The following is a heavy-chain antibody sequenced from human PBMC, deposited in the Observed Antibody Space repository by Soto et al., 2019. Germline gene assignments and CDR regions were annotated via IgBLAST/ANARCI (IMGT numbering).Heavy chain of an antibody. D-gene: IGHD5-12*01. Sequence: RRLSCAASRFSFSSFSMNWVRQAPGKGLEWVSSISSSSTKIYYADSVKGRFTISRDDAKNSLYLQMNSLTAEDTAVYYCARDLHLRPIYYYYGMDVWGQGTTVTVSS. V-gene: IGHV3-21*01. CDR1: RFSFSSFS. J-gene: IGHJ6*02. CDR3: ARDLHLRPIYYYYGMDV. CDR2: ISSSSTKI.